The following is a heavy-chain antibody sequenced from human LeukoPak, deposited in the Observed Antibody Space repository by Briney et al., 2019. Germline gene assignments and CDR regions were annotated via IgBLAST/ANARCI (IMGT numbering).Heavy chain of an antibody. J-gene: IGHJ4*02. CDR1: GLTFSRDW. Sequence: GGSLRLSCEGFGLTFSRDWMSWVRQAPGKGLEWVANIKQDGGETYYGDSVKGRFTISRDNAKNSLYLQMNSLRAEDTAVYYCARDQASLYYYGSGSSLYFDYWGQGTLVTVSS. CDR3: ARDQASLYYYGSGSSLYFDY. CDR2: IKQDGGET. V-gene: IGHV3-7*01. D-gene: IGHD3-10*01.